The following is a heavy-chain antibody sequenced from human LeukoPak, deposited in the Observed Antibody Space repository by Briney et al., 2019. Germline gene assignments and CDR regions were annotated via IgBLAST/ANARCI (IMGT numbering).Heavy chain of an antibody. CDR3: GRWGLNAALDR. Sequence: GGSLRLSCAASGFTFSNNWMGWVRQAPGKGLEWAANINPDGSDKYYVDSVKGRFTVSRDNAQKSLYLQMNSLTAEDSAVYYCGRWGLNAALDRWGQGSLVTVSS. D-gene: IGHD2-15*01. CDR2: INPDGSDK. V-gene: IGHV3-7*01. J-gene: IGHJ5*02. CDR1: GFTFSNNW.